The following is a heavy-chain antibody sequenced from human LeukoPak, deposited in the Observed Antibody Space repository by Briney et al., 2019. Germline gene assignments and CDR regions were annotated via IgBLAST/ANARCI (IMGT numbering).Heavy chain of an antibody. J-gene: IGHJ1*01. CDR3: GRAFPPLRTSSAGDL. V-gene: IGHV3-21*01. D-gene: IGHD3-16*01. CDR1: GFIFSDYD. CDR2: ISGRSSHI. Sequence: GESLRLSCSVSGFIFSDYDMNWVRQAPGKGLEWGSAISGRSSHIYYGESVKGRFTISRDNAKISLYLQMDSLGVEDTAVYYCGRAFPPLRTSSAGDLWGQGTLVIVSS.